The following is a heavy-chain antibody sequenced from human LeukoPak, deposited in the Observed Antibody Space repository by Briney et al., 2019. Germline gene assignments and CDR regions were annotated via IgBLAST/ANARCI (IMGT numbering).Heavy chain of an antibody. V-gene: IGHV1-18*01. J-gene: IGHJ5*02. CDR3: ARRGITMTGGWFDP. CDR1: GYTFTNYG. D-gene: IGHD3-10*02. Sequence: ASVKVSCKSSGYTFTNYGISWVRQAPGQGLEWMGWISAYNGNTNYAQKLQGRVTMTTDTSTSTAYMELRSLRSDDTAVYYCARRGITMTGGWFDPWGQGTLVTVSS. CDR2: ISAYNGNT.